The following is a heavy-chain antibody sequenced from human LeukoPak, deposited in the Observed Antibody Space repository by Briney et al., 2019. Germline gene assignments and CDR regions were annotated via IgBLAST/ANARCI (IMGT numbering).Heavy chain of an antibody. Sequence: PGGSLRLSCAASGFTFSDFWMHWVRQAPGKGLVWVSRINSGGTVTNYADSVKGRLTISRDNSKNTLYLQMNSLRAEDTAVYYCAKGRVLRYFDWLLPNGYGMDVWGQGTTVTVSS. D-gene: IGHD3-9*01. V-gene: IGHV3-74*01. CDR2: INSGGTVT. J-gene: IGHJ6*02. CDR1: GFTFSDFW. CDR3: AKGRVLRYFDWLLPNGYGMDV.